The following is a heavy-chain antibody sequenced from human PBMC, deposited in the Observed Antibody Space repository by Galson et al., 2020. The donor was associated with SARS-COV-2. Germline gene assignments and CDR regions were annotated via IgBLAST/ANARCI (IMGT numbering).Heavy chain of an antibody. CDR2: ISYDGSNI. CDR3: AKDTAKYYYGSGSSLNYFDY. J-gene: IGHJ4*02. CDR1: GFTFNTYG. Sequence: GESLKISCAGSGFTFNTYGMHWVRQAPGKGLEWVAVISYDGSNIDYADSVKGRFTISRDNSKNTLYLQMNSLRAEDTAVYYCAKDTAKYYYGSGSSLNYFDYWGQGTLVTVSS. D-gene: IGHD3-10*01. V-gene: IGHV3-30*18.